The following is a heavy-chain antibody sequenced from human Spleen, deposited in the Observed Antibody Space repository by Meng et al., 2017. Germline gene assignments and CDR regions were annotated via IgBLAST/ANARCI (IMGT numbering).Heavy chain of an antibody. J-gene: IGHJ4*02. CDR1: GGSISSSSHY. Sequence: SETLSLTCTVSGGSISSSSHYWGWIRQPPGKGLEWIGNIYYTGSTYYNPSLKSRVTMSLDTSKNQFSLKLSSVTAADTAVYYCARDPYGSAPIYYFNHGGQGTLVTVSS. D-gene: IGHD3-10*01. CDR3: ARDPYGSAPIYYFNH. V-gene: IGHV4-39*07. CDR2: IYYTGST.